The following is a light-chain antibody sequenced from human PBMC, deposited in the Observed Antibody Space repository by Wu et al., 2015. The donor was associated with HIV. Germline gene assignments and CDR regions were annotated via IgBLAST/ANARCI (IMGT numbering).Light chain of an antibody. CDR3: QQFEF. V-gene: IGKV3D-20*02. Sequence: EVVLTQSPGTLSLSPGQTATLFCKASQGGSAMTWYQKRRGQVPRLLIYDTTRRASGVPDRFVGSGSGTDFFLTITKLDREDFAVYYCQQFEFFGLGTAL. CDR2: DTT. CDR1: QGGSA. J-gene: IGKJ2*01.